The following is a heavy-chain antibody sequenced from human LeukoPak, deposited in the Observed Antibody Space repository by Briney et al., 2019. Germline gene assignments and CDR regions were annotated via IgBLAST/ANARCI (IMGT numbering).Heavy chain of an antibody. D-gene: IGHD3-9*01. Sequence: GGSLRLSCAASGFTFSSYSMNWVRQAPGKGLEWVSSISSSISYIYYADSVKGRFTISRDNAKKSLYLQMNSLRAEDTAVYYCARATTYDILTGFSDYWGQGTLVTVSS. V-gene: IGHV3-21*01. CDR2: ISSSISYI. CDR1: GFTFSSYS. CDR3: ARATTYDILTGFSDY. J-gene: IGHJ4*02.